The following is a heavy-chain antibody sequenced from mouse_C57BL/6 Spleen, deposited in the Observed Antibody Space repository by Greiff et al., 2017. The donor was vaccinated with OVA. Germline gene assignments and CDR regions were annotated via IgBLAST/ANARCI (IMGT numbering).Heavy chain of an antibody. CDR2: INPNNGGT. J-gene: IGHJ4*01. CDR3: ARSRADGYPDYYAMDY. D-gene: IGHD2-3*01. V-gene: IGHV1-18*01. CDR1: GYTFTDYN. Sequence: VQLQQSGPELVKPGASVKIPCKASGYTFTDYNMDWVKQSHGKSLEWIGDINPNNGGTIYNQKFKGKATLTVDKSSSTAYMELRSLTSEDTAVYYCARSRADGYPDYYAMDYWGQGTSVTVSS.